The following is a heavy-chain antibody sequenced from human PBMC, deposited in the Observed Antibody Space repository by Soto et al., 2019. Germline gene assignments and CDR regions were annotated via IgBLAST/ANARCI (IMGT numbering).Heavy chain of an antibody. CDR3: ARSRRTTMGRGVRYHYYYYGLDG. Sequence: PGESLKISCKGSGYSFTSYWISWVRQMPGKGLEWMGRIDPSDSYTNYSPSFQGHVTISADKSISTAYLQWSSLKASDTAMYYCARSRRTTMGRGVRYHYYYYGLDGWGKGAKVTVFS. CDR1: GYSFTSYW. CDR2: IDPSDSYT. D-gene: IGHD3-10*01. V-gene: IGHV5-10-1*01. J-gene: IGHJ6*01.